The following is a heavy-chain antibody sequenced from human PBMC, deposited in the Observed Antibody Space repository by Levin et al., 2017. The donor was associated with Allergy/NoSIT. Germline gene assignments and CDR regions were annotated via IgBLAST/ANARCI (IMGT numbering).Heavy chain of an antibody. CDR3: AKDAAGLTYYFDY. CDR2: ISNDGSNK. D-gene: IGHD6-13*01. J-gene: IGHJ4*02. CDR1: GFTFSNYV. V-gene: IGHV3-30*18. Sequence: SCAASGFTFSNYVMHWVRQAPGKGLEWVAVISNDGSNKYYVDSVKGRFTISRDNSKNTLYLQMNSLRAEDTAVYYCAKDAAGLTYYFDYWGQGTLVTVSS.